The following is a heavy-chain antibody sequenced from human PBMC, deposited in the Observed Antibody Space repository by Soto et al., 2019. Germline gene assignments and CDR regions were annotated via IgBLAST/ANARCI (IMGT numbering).Heavy chain of an antibody. CDR3: ARGGIQLLAWYFDL. D-gene: IGHD5-18*01. CDR1: GGSMRGYH. V-gene: IGHV4-59*01. Sequence: SETLSLTCSISGGSMRGYHWNWIRQTPGKGVEWIGYLHNSGNPTYSSSLKSRVTISVDMSKKQSSLKLSSVTAADTAVYYCARGGIQLLAWYFDLWGRGTLVTVSS. J-gene: IGHJ2*01. CDR2: LHNSGNP.